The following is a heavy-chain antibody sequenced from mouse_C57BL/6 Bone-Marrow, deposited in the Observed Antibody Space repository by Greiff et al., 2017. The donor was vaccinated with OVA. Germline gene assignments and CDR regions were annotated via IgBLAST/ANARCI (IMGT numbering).Heavy chain of an antibody. CDR3: ARQIYYDPYWYFDV. Sequence: EVKVVESGGGLVQPGESLKLSCESNEYEFPSHDMSWVRKTPEKRLELVAAINSDGGSTYYPDTMERRFIISRDNTKKTLYLQMSSLRSEDTALYYCARQIYYDPYWYFDVWGTGTTVTVSS. CDR1: EYEFPSHD. D-gene: IGHD2-4*01. CDR2: INSDGGST. J-gene: IGHJ1*03. V-gene: IGHV5-2*01.